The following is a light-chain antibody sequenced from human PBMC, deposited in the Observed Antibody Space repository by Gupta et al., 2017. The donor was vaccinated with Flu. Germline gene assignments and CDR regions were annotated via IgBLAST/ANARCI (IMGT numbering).Light chain of an antibody. CDR1: SSNIGNNY. J-gene: IGLJ1*01. CDR3: GTWDSSLSVYV. V-gene: IGLV1-51*01. Sequence: KVTISCTGSSSNIGNNYVSWYQQHPGTAPTLLIYDDNKRPSGIPDRFSGSKSGTSATLGITGLQTGDEADYYCGTWDSSLSVYVFGTGTKVTVL. CDR2: DDN.